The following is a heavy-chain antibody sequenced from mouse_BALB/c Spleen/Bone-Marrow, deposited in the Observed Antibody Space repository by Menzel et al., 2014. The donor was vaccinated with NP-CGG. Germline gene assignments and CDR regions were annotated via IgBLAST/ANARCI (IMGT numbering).Heavy chain of an antibody. Sequence: EVQGVESGLGLVKPSQSLSLTCTVTGYSITSDYAWNWIRQFPGNKLEWMGYISYSGSTSYNPSLKSRISISRDTSKNQFFLQLNSVTTEDTATYYCARNYGYLYALDYWGQGTSVTVSS. J-gene: IGHJ4*01. CDR1: GYSITSDYA. CDR2: ISYSGST. V-gene: IGHV3-2*02. D-gene: IGHD1-2*01. CDR3: ARNYGYLYALDY.